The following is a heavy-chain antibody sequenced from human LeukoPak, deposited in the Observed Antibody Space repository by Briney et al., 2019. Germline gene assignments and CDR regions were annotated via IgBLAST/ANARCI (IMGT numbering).Heavy chain of an antibody. CDR2: ISYDGSNK. Sequence: PGGSLRLSCAASGFTFSSYGMHWVRQAPGKGLEWVAVISYDGSNKYYADSVKGRFTISRDNSKNTLYLQMSSLRAEDTAVYYCAKDGAFRVEMATISLAFDIWGQGTMVTVSS. V-gene: IGHV3-30*18. CDR1: GFTFSSYG. D-gene: IGHD5-24*01. CDR3: AKDGAFRVEMATISLAFDI. J-gene: IGHJ3*02.